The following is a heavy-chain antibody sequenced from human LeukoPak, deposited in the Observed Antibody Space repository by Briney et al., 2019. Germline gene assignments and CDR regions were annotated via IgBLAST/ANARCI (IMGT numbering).Heavy chain of an antibody. J-gene: IGHJ6*02. CDR1: GFTFSDRD. D-gene: IGHD5-18*01. CDR3: ALWSYYYYGLDV. V-gene: IGHV3-72*01. CDR2: SRNKAKSHTT. Sequence: PGGSLRLSCAASGFTFSDRDMDWVRQAPGKGLEWVGRSRNKAKSHTTEYAASVKGRFTISRDNSNNSVRLQMNSLKTEDTAVYYCALWSYYYYGLDVWGQGTTVTVSS.